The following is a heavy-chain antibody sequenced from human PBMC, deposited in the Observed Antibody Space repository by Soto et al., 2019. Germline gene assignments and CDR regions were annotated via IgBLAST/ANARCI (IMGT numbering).Heavy chain of an antibody. CDR1: GFTFSNYA. D-gene: IGHD7-27*01. J-gene: IGHJ4*02. CDR2: ISGSGGST. V-gene: IGHV3-23*01. CDR3: AKDPTNWGYYFDY. Sequence: EVQLLESGGGLVQPGGSLRLSCAASGFTFSNYAMSWARQAPGKGLEWVSAISGSGGSTYYADSVKGRFTISRDNSKNTLYLQMNSLRAKDTAVYYCAKDPTNWGYYFDYWGQGTLVTVSS.